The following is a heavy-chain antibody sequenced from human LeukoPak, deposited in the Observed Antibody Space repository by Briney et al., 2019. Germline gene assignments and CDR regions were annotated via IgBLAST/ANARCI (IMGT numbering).Heavy chain of an antibody. V-gene: IGHV4-59*08. CDR2: INNSGRT. J-gene: IGHJ4*02. D-gene: IGHD3-3*01. CDR1: GGSITSYY. CDR3: ARLDWSNYSIDY. Sequence: PSETLSLTCTVSGGSITSYYWSWIRQPPGKGLEWIGYINNSGRTNYKPALKSRVTISLDTSKNQLSLKLNSVTAADTAVYSCARLDWSNYSIDYWGQGTLVTVSS.